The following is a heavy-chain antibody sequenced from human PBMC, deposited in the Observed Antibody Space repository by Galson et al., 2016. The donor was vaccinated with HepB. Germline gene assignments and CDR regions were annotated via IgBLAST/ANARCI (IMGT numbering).Heavy chain of an antibody. D-gene: IGHD4-17*01. V-gene: IGHV3-7*01. J-gene: IGHJ6*02. CDR3: ARGDYGAYSPFGMDV. Sequence: SLRLSCAASGFTFNSHWMSWVRQAPKRGLEWVANINQDGSEKHYVDSVQGRFTISRDNSKNTVYLQMNSLRAEDTAVYYCARGDYGAYSPFGMDVWGQGTTVTVSS. CDR2: INQDGSEK. CDR1: GFTFNSHW.